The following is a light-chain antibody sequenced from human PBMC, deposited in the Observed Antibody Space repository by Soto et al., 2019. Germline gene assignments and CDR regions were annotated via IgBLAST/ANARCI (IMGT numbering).Light chain of an antibody. J-gene: IGKJ4*01. CDR3: QQRSNWPPT. CDR2: DAS. CDR1: QSVSSD. V-gene: IGKV3-11*01. Sequence: EIVLTQSPGTLSFSPGERATLSGRASQSVSSDLAWYQQKPGQAPRLLIYDASNRATGIPARFSGSGSGTDFTLTISSLEPEDFAVYYCQQRSNWPPTFGGGTKVDIK.